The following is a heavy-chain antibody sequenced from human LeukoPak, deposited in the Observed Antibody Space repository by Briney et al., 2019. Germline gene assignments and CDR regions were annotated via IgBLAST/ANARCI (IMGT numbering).Heavy chain of an antibody. CDR2: INPNSGGT. CDR1: GYTFTGYY. Sequence: ASVRVSCKASGYTFTGYYMHWVRQAPGQGLEWMGWINPNSGGTNYAQKFQGRVTMTRDTSISTAYMELSWLRSDDTAVYYCASKKYGDQEVRYFDYWGQGTLVTVSS. J-gene: IGHJ4*02. V-gene: IGHV1-2*02. CDR3: ASKKYGDQEVRYFDY. D-gene: IGHD4-17*01.